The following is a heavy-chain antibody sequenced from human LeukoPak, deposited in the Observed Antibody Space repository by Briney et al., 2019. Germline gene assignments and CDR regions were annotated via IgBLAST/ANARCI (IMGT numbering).Heavy chain of an antibody. D-gene: IGHD1-1*01. J-gene: IGHJ6*02. CDR3: ARIPTGTGPTMDV. CDR1: GGSISGYY. V-gene: IGHV4-59*01. CDR2: IYYSGEKT. Sequence: SETLSLTCTVSGGSISGYYWSWIRQPPGKGLEWITYIYYSGEKTNYNPSLKSRVTVSVDSSKNQFSLKLTSVIAADTAIYYCARIPTGTGPTMDVWGQGTTVTVSS.